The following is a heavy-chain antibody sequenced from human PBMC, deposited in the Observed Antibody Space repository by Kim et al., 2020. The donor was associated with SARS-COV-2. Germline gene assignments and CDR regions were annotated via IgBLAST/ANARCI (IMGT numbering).Heavy chain of an antibody. CDR1: GFTFDDYA. CDR2: IRRDGGSK. Sequence: GGSLRLSCAASGFTFDDYAMHWVRQAPGKGLEWVSGIRRDGGSKDYADSVKGRFTISRDNAKNSLYLQMNSLRAEDTAMYYCARDLADSRITMVWGLYGMDVCGRGTTVTVSS. J-gene: IGHJ6*02. D-gene: IGHD3-10*01. CDR3: ARDLADSRITMVWGLYGMDV. V-gene: IGHV3-9*01.